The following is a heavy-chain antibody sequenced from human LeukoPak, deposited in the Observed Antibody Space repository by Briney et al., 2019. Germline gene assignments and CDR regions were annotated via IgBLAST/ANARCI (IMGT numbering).Heavy chain of an antibody. V-gene: IGHV4-34*01. CDR3: ARHGRGYSYGYSRYYMDV. J-gene: IGHJ6*03. Sequence: SETLSLTCAVYGGSFSGYYWSWIRQPPGKGLEWIGEINHSGSTNYNPSLKSRVTISVDTSKNQFSLKLSSATAADTAVYYCARHGRGYSYGYSRYYMDVWGKGTTVTVSS. CDR1: GGSFSGYY. CDR2: INHSGST. D-gene: IGHD5-18*01.